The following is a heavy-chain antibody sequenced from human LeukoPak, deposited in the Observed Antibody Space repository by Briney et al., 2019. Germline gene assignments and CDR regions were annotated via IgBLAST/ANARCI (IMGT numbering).Heavy chain of an antibody. CDR1: GYTFTGYY. D-gene: IGHD4-23*01. CDR3: ARGLRWSEYYYMDV. Sequence: ASVKVSCKASGYTFTGYYMHWVRQAPGQGLEWMGWINPNSGGTNYAQKFQGKVTMTRDTSISTAYMELSRLRSDDTAVYYCARGLRWSEYYYMDVWGKGTTVTVSS. J-gene: IGHJ6*03. CDR2: INPNSGGT. V-gene: IGHV1-2*02.